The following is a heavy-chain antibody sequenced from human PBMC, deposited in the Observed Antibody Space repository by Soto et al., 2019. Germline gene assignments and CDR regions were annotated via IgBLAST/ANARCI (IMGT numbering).Heavy chain of an antibody. CDR1: GFTFSSYG. CDR2: ISYDGSNK. J-gene: IGHJ4*02. Sequence: GGSLRLSCAASGFTFSSYGMHWVRQAPGKGLEWVAVISYDGSNKYYADSVKGRFTISRDNSKNTLYLQMNSLRAEDTAVYYCAKDGDTAMGLFDYWGQGTLVTVSS. CDR3: AKDGDTAMGLFDY. V-gene: IGHV3-30*18. D-gene: IGHD5-18*01.